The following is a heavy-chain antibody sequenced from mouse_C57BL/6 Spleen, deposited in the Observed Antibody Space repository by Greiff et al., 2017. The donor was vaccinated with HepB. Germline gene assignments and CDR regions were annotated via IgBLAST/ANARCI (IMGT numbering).Heavy chain of an antibody. CDR1: GFTFSSYG. V-gene: IGHV5-6*01. CDR3: ARQGGNYFDY. D-gene: IGHD1-1*02. CDR2: ISSGGSYT. Sequence: EVKLMESGGDLVKPGGSLKLSCAASGFTFSSYGMSWVRQTPDKRLEWVATISSGGSYTYYPDSVKGRFTISRDNAKNTLYLQMSSLKSEDTAMDYCARQGGNYFDYWGQGTTLTVSS. J-gene: IGHJ2*01.